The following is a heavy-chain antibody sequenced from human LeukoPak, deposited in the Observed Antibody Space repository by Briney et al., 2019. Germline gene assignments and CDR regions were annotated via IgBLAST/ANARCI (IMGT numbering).Heavy chain of an antibody. CDR2: ISGSGGST. CDR3: ARAFSWLYGDY. J-gene: IGHJ4*02. Sequence: GGSLRLSCAASGFTFSSYAMSWVRQAPGKGLEWVSAISGSGGSTYYADSVKGRFTISRDNSKSTLYLQMNSLRAEDTAVYYCARAFSWLYGDYWGQGTLVTVSS. D-gene: IGHD3-22*01. CDR1: GFTFSSYA. V-gene: IGHV3-23*01.